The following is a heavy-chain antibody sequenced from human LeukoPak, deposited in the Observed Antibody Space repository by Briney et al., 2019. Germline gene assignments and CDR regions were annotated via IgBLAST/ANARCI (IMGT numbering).Heavy chain of an antibody. D-gene: IGHD5-12*01. CDR3: ARDDRGYSGYDGRNYNWFDP. CDR1: GGSISSSSYY. V-gene: IGHV4-39*07. J-gene: IGHJ5*02. CDR2: SYYSGST. Sequence: PSETLSLTCTGSGGSISSSSYYWGWIRQPPGKRLEWIGSSYYSGSTYYNPSLKSRVAISVDTSKNQVSLRLSSVTAADTAVYYCARDDRGYSGYDGRNYNWFDPWGQGTLVIVSS.